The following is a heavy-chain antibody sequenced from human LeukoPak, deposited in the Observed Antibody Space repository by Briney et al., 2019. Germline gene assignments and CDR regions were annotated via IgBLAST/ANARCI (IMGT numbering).Heavy chain of an antibody. CDR2: AYYSGST. V-gene: IGHV4-59*01. CDR1: GGSINSYY. CDR3: ARGGGYNHFDL. D-gene: IGHD5-24*01. Sequence: SATLSLTCTASGGSINSYYWSWIRQPPGKGLEWIGYAYYSGSTNYNPPLKSRVSKSVDTSKNQFSLKLSSVTAADTAVYYCARGGGYNHFDLWGGRILVSVSS. J-gene: IGHJ4*02.